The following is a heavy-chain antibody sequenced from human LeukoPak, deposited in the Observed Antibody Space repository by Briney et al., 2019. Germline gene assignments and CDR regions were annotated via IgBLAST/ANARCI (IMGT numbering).Heavy chain of an antibody. V-gene: IGHV3-48*03. CDR3: AREPVEMATIGY. J-gene: IGHJ4*02. D-gene: IGHD5-24*01. CDR2: ISSSGSTI. Sequence: WGSLRLSCTASGFTFSSYEMNWFRQAPAKGRQWCSYISSSGSTIYYADSVKGRFTISRDNAKNSLYLQMNGLRAEDTAVYYCAREPVEMATIGYWGEGTLVTVSS. CDR1: GFTFSSYE.